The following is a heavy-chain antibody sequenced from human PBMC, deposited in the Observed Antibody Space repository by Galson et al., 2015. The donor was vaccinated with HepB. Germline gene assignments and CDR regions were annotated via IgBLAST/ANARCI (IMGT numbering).Heavy chain of an antibody. CDR3: ARRAEGDSSSWPLFDY. D-gene: IGHD6-13*01. V-gene: IGHV1-46*01. CDR2: INPSDDST. Sequence: VSCKASGYIFSDHYMNWVRQAPGQGLEWMGIINPSDDSTTYAQRFQDRVTMTSDTSTRTVYMEMSRLRSEDTAVYYCARRAEGDSSSWPLFDYWGQGTLVIVSS. J-gene: IGHJ4*02. CDR1: GYIFSDHY.